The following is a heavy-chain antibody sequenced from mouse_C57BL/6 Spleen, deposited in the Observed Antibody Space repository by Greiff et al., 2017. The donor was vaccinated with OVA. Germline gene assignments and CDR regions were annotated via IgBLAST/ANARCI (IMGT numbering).Heavy chain of an antibody. CDR1: GYTFTDYY. CDR3: AGDDPFAY. D-gene: IGHD2-3*01. J-gene: IGHJ3*01. Sequence: QVQLQQSGAELVKPGASVKISCKASGYTFTDYYINWVKQRPGQGLEWIGKIGPGSGSTYYHEKFKSKATHTADKASSTAYRQLSSLTSEDSAVDVWAGDDPFAYWGQGTLVTVSA. V-gene: IGHV1-77*01. CDR2: IGPGSGST.